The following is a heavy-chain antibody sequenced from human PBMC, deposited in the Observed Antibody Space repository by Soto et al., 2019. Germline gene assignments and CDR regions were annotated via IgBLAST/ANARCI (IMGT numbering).Heavy chain of an antibody. CDR1: GYNFTSYG. Sequence: QVQLVQSGAEVKKPGASVKVSCKTSGYNFTSYGVSWVRQAPGQGLEWMGWIRGHNGHTNYAQTFQGRVTMTTDTSTTTAYMELRSQRSDDTAVYYCARYQPYSTGYYYFDHWGQGTLAIVTS. D-gene: IGHD6-19*01. CDR2: IRGHNGHT. J-gene: IGHJ4*02. CDR3: ARYQPYSTGYYYFDH. V-gene: IGHV1-18*01.